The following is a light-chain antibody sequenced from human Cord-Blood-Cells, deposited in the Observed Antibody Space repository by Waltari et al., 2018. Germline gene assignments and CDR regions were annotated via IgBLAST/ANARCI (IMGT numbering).Light chain of an antibody. J-gene: IGLJ3*02. V-gene: IGLV2-11*01. CDR2: DVS. CDR1: SSDVGGYNY. Sequence: QSALTQPRSVSWSPGQSVTLSCTGTSSDVGGYNYVSWYQQHPGKAPKLMIYDVSKRPSGVPDRFSGSKSGNTASLTISGLQAEDEADYYCCSYAGSYTWVFGGGTKLTVL. CDR3: CSYAGSYTWV.